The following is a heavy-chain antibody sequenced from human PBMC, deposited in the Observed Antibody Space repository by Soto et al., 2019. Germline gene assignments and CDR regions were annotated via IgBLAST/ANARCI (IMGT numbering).Heavy chain of an antibody. CDR2: IYYTGNT. CDR1: GDSISSGGYY. CDR3: ARGGAFGDYSAYFDY. Sequence: SETLSLTCTVSGDSISSGGYYWSWIRQHPGRGLEWIGYIYYTGNTHYNPSLKSRVIISVDTSKNQFSLKLSSVTAADTAIYYCARGGAFGDYSAYFDYWGQGTLVTVSS. D-gene: IGHD4-17*01. J-gene: IGHJ4*02. V-gene: IGHV4-31*03.